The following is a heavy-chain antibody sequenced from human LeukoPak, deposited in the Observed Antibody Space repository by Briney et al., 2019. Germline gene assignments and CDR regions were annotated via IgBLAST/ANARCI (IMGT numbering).Heavy chain of an antibody. D-gene: IGHD5-18*01. V-gene: IGHV4-39*07. CDR2: IYYSGST. Sequence: NSSETLSLTCTVSGGSISSSSYYWGWIRQPPGKGLEWIGSIYYSGSTYYNPSLKSRVTISVDTSKNQFSLKLSSVTAANTAVYYCARAPMAMGDYWFDPWGQGTLVTVSS. J-gene: IGHJ5*02. CDR3: ARAPMAMGDYWFDP. CDR1: GGSISSSSYY.